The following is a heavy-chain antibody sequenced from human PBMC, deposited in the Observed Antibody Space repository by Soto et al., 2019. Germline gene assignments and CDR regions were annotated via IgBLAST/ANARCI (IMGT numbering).Heavy chain of an antibody. CDR1: GYTFTSYG. D-gene: IGHD3-3*01. V-gene: IGHV1-18*01. CDR2: ISAYNGNT. Sequence: RASVKVSCKASGYTFTSYGISWVRQAPGQGLEWMGWISAYNGNTNYAQKLQGRVTMTTDTSTSTAYMELRSLRSDDTAVYYCARDSAYDFWSGYTYWYFDLWGRGTLVTVSS. CDR3: ARDSAYDFWSGYTYWYFDL. J-gene: IGHJ2*01.